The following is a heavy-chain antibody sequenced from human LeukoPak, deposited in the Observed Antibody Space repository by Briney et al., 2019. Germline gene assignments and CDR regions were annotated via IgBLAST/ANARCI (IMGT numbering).Heavy chain of an antibody. CDR2: ISRSGSTK. CDR1: GFTFSDYN. V-gene: IGHV3-11*01. D-gene: IGHD2-15*01. J-gene: IGHJ6*03. Sequence: GGSLRLSCAASGFTFSDYNMRWIRQAPGKGLEWVSSISRSGSTKYYADSVKGRFTISRDNAKNSLFLQMNSLRTEDTAVYYCARVLRYCSGGNCYSGGLGYMDVWGKGTTVTISS. CDR3: ARVLRYCSGGNCYSGGLGYMDV.